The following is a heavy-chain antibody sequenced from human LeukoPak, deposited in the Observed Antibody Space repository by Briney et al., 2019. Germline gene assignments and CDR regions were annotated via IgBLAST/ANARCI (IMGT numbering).Heavy chain of an antibody. J-gene: IGHJ4*02. CDR3: AKSSLLWFGELTPLDY. CDR1: GFTFSNYE. V-gene: IGHV3-48*03. D-gene: IGHD3-10*01. Sequence: SGGSLRLSCATSGFTFSNYEMNWVRQAPGKGLEWISYLTTSGSTKYYADSVKGRFTISRDNSKNTLYLQMNSLRAEDTAVYYCAKSSLLWFGELTPLDYWGQGTLVTVSS. CDR2: LTTSGSTK.